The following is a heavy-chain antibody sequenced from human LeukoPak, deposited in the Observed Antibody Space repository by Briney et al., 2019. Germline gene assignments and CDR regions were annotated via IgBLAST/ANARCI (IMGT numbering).Heavy chain of an antibody. J-gene: IGHJ4*02. Sequence: GASVKVSCKASGGTFSSYAISWVRQAPGQGLEWMGGIIPIFGTANYAQKFQGRVTITADESTSTAYMELSSLRSEDTAVYYCARVLVELCGGDCYYFDYWGQGTLVTVPS. CDR3: ARVLVELCGGDCYYFDY. CDR1: GGTFSSYA. V-gene: IGHV1-69*13. D-gene: IGHD2-21*02. CDR2: IIPIFGTA.